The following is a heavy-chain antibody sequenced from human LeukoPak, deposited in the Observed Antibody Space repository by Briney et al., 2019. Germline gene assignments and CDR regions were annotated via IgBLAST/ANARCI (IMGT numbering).Heavy chain of an antibody. CDR2: IYYSGST. CDR1: GGSISSYD. CDR3: AREARLLWFGEFAGVFDY. Sequence: PSETLSLTCTVSGGSISSYDWSWIRQPPGKGLEWIGYIYYSGSTNYNPSLKSRVTISVDTSKNQFSLKLSSVTAADTAVYYCAREARLLWFGEFAGVFDYWGQGTLVTVSS. D-gene: IGHD3-10*01. V-gene: IGHV4-59*01. J-gene: IGHJ4*02.